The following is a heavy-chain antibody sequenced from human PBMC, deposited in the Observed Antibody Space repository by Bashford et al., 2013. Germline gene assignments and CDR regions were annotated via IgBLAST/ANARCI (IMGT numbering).Heavy chain of an antibody. D-gene: IGHD3-3*01. J-gene: IGHJ6*02. CDR1: GYTFTSYG. CDR2: ISAYNGNT. V-gene: IGHV1-18*01. Sequence: ASVKVSCKASGYTFTSYGISWVRQAPGQGLEWMGWISAYNGNTNYAQKLQGRVTMTTDTSTSTAYMELRSLRSDDTAVYYCARDLTPEYYDFWSGYYTGGYYYYGMDVWGQGDHGHRLL. CDR3: ARDLTPEYYDFWSGYYTGGYYYYGMDV.